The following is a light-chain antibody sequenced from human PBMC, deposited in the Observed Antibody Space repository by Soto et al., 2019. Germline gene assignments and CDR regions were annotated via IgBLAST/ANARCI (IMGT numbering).Light chain of an antibody. V-gene: IGLV2-11*01. CDR2: DVS. Sequence: QSALTQPRSVSGSPGQSVTISCTGTSSDVGGYKYVSWYQKHPGKAPKLMIHDVSRRPSGVPDRFSGSKSGNTASLTISGLQAEDEADYYCCSYAGSYTFDVVFGGGTKLTVL. J-gene: IGLJ2*01. CDR3: CSYAGSYTFDVV. CDR1: SSDVGGYKY.